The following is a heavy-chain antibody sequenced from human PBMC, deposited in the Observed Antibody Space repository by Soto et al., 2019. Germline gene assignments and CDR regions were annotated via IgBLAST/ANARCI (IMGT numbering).Heavy chain of an antibody. V-gene: IGHV3-30*18. CDR3: AKDGSHNFDY. CDR1: GFTFGHYA. D-gene: IGHD1-26*01. CDR2: MSYDGSNE. Sequence: VQLVECGGGVVQPGMSLRRSCAASGFTFGHYAMHWVRQAPGKGLEWVALMSYDGSNEYYADSVKGRFTISRDNSKNTLYLQMNSLRAEDTAVYYCAKDGSHNFDYWGQGTLVIVSS. J-gene: IGHJ4*02.